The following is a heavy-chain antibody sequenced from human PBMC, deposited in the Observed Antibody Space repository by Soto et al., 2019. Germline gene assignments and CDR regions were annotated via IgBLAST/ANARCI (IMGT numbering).Heavy chain of an antibody. Sequence: ASVKVSCKASGYTFTGYYMHWVRQAPGQGLEWTGWINPNSGGTNYAQKFQGRVTMTRDTSISTAYMELSRLRSDDTAVYYCARDSGGAGTTSYYFDYWGQGTLVTVSS. CDR3: ARDSGGAGTTSYYFDY. CDR2: INPNSGGT. J-gene: IGHJ4*02. CDR1: GYTFTGYY. V-gene: IGHV1-2*02. D-gene: IGHD1-7*01.